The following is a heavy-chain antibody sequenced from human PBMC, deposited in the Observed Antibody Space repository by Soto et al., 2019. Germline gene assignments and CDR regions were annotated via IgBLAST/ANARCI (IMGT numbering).Heavy chain of an antibody. V-gene: IGHV3-30-3*01. Sequence: GGSLRLSCAASGFTYSTYTMHWVRQAPGKGLEWVAVISYDGNNKFYADSVKGRFTISRDSTKQTLYLQMNSLNIEDSGIYYCLTGPPGIRIYTDGYWGQGTLVTVSS. D-gene: IGHD3-16*01. CDR2: ISYDGNNK. CDR3: LTGPPGIRIYTDGY. CDR1: GFTYSTYT. J-gene: IGHJ4*02.